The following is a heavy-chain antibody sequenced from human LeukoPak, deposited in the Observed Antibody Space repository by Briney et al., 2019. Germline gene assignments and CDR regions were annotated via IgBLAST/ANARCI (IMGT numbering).Heavy chain of an antibody. CDR1: GFTFSSYG. D-gene: IGHD5-18*01. Sequence: GRSLRLSCAASGFTFSSYGMHWVRQAPGKGLEWVAVISYDGSNKYYADSVKGRFTISRDNSKNTLYLHMNSLRAEDTAVYYCANWAAGTYSPHYYFDYWGQGTLVTVSS. J-gene: IGHJ4*02. V-gene: IGHV3-30*18. CDR3: ANWAAGTYSPHYYFDY. CDR2: ISYDGSNK.